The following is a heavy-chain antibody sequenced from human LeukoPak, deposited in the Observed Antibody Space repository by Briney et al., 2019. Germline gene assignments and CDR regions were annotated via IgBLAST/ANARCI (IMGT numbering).Heavy chain of an antibody. Sequence: PGGSLRLSCAASGFTFDDYAMHWVRQAPGKGLEYVSAISSNGGSTYYANSVKGRFTISRDKSKNTLYLQMGSLRAEDMAVYYCARDREGFDYWGQGTLVTVSS. CDR2: ISSNGGST. J-gene: IGHJ4*02. V-gene: IGHV3-64*01. CDR3: ARDREGFDY. CDR1: GFTFDDYA.